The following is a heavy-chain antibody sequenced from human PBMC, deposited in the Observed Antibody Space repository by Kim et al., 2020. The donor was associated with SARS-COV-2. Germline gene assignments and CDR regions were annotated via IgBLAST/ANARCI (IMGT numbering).Heavy chain of an antibody. CDR1: GYTFTNYW. CDR3: ARHTGAGSYHGALDV. CDR2: IYAGDSET. Sequence: GGSLKISCKGSGYTFTNYWIGWVRQMSGKGLEWMGIIYAGDSETRYSPSFQGQVTISVDKSITTAYLQWSSLKASDTGIYYCARHTGAGSYHGALDVWGQGTLVTVAS. D-gene: IGHD1-26*01. V-gene: IGHV5-51*01. J-gene: IGHJ3*01.